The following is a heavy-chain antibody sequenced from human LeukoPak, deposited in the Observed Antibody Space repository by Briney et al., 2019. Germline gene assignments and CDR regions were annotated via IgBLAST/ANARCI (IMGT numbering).Heavy chain of an antibody. CDR1: EFSVSSNY. J-gene: IGHJ4*02. CDR3: AKDFSVYYYDSRVFDY. Sequence: GGSLRLSCAASEFSVSSNYMTWVRQAPGKGLEWVSLIYSGGSTYYADSVKGRFTISRDNSKNTLYLQMNSLRAEDTAVYYCAKDFSVYYYDSRVFDYWGQGTLVTVSS. D-gene: IGHD3-22*01. V-gene: IGHV3-66*01. CDR2: IYSGGST.